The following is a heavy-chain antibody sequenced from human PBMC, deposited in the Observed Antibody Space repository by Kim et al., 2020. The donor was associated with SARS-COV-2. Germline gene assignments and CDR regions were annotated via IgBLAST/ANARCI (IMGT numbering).Heavy chain of an antibody. Sequence: GGSLRLSCTGSGFSLETYWMNWVRQAPGRGLEWVANINQDGSETYYLDSLKARFTISRDNTQNSLYLQMSSLRAEDSAVYYCARDSTQFYDRSGYPLLQYHYGKDVWGQGTTVIVSS. V-gene: IGHV3-7*01. CDR3: ARDSTQFYDRSGYPLLQYHYGKDV. CDR2: INQDGSET. CDR1: GFSLETYW. D-gene: IGHD3-22*01. J-gene: IGHJ6*02.